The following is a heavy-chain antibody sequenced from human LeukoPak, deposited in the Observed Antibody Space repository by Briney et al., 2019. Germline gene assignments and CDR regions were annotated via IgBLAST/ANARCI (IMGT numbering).Heavy chain of an antibody. D-gene: IGHD4-23*01. CDR3: ARRTTVATDC. V-gene: IGHV3-33*01. J-gene: IGHJ4*02. CDR2: IWFDRSNK. Sequence: PATSLRLSCAASGFAFSNYGMHWVRQAPGKGLEWVALIWFDRSNKYYADSVKGRFTISRDNSNNTLYLQMNSLRVEDTALYYCARRTTVATDCWGQGTLVTVSS. CDR1: GFAFSNYG.